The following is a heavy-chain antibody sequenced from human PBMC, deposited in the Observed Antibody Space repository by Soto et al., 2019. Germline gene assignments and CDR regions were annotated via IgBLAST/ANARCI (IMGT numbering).Heavy chain of an antibody. J-gene: IGHJ6*01. CDR3: ARRYGKKALAI. CDR1: GGSISSYY. Sequence: SETLSLTCTVSGGSISSYYWSWIRQPPGKGLEWIGYIYYSGSTNYNPSLKSRVTISVDTSKNQFSLKLSSVTAADRAVYYCARRYGKKALAIWGLGTTVPVSS. CDR2: IYYSGST. V-gene: IGHV4-59*01. D-gene: IGHD5-18*01.